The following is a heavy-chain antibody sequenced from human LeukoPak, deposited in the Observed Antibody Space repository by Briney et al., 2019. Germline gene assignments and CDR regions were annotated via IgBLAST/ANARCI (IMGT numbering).Heavy chain of an antibody. D-gene: IGHD1-26*01. J-gene: IGHJ3*02. V-gene: IGHV1-46*01. Sequence: GASVKVPCKASGYSFSNSHVHWVRHWVRQAPGQGLEWVGAIAPSAGNTQYAQKFQGRVTMTRDTSTSTVYMELSSLTSEDTAVYYCAREVGITKYFHIWGQWTLVTVSS. CDR3: AREVGITKYFHI. CDR2: IAPSAGNT. CDR1: GYSFSNSH.